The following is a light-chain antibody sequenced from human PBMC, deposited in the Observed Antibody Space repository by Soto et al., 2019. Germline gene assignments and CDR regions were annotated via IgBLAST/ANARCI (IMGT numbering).Light chain of an antibody. CDR3: QQYFDVPFT. CDR1: QRLLHANGYNY. V-gene: IGKV2-28*01. CDR2: WAS. J-gene: IGKJ4*01. Sequence: DVVLPPSPLSLPLPPGQPPSTSCLPSQRLLHANGYNYLDWYLQKPGQSPQLIIYWASTRESGVPERFSGSGSGTDFTLTISSLEAEDVAFYWCQQYFDVPFTFCGGTKVDIK.